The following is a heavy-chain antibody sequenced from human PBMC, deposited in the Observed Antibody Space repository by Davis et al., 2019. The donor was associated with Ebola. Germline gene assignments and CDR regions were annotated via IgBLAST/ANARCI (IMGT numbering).Heavy chain of an antibody. V-gene: IGHV3-30*18. J-gene: IGHJ6*02. CDR1: GFTFSRHG. CDR3: AKVPGYCSGGACFSFGYYHGMDV. D-gene: IGHD2-15*01. CDR2: VSYDGRTT. Sequence: PGGSLRLSCAASGFTFSRHGMHWVRKAPGKGLEWVAVVSYDGRTTYYVDSVKGRFTISRDNFKNTLYLQMNSLSAEDTAVYYCAKVPGYCSGGACFSFGYYHGMDVWGQGTTVTVSS.